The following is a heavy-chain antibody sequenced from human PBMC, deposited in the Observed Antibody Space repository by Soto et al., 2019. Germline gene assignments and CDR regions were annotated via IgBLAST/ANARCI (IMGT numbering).Heavy chain of an antibody. CDR2: ISYDGSNK. V-gene: IGHV3-30*18. Sequence: PGGSLRLSCAASGFTFSNYGMSWVRQAPGKGLEWVAVISYDGSNKYYADSVKGRFTISRDNSKNTLYLQMNSLRAEDTAVYYCAKAYYDSSGYFGYFDYWGQGTLVTVSS. J-gene: IGHJ4*02. CDR3: AKAYYDSSGYFGYFDY. CDR1: GFTFSNYG. D-gene: IGHD3-22*01.